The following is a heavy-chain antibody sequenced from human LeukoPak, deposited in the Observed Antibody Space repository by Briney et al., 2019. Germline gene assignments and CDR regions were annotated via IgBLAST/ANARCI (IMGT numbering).Heavy chain of an antibody. CDR1: GYTFTSYD. D-gene: IGHD6-6*01. CDR2: MNPNSGNT. J-gene: IGHJ4*02. V-gene: IGHV1-8*01. CDR3: ARTPIAARRGYYFDY. Sequence: ASVIVSCKASGYTFTSYDINWVRQAPGQGLEWMGWMNPNSGNTGYAQKFQGRVTMTRNTSISTAYMELSSLRSEDTAVYYCARTPIAARRGYYFDYWGQGTLVTVSS.